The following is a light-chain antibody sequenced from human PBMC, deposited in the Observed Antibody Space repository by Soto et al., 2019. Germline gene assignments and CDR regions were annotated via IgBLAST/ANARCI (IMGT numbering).Light chain of an antibody. Sequence: QSALTQPASVSGSPGQSITISCTGTSSDVGSPYNYVSWFQQHPGKAPKLMIYDIRNRPSGISNRFSGSKSGNTASLTISGLQAEDEGDYYCSSYTTTDTYVFGPGTKLTVL. CDR3: SSYTTTDTYV. J-gene: IGLJ1*01. CDR1: SSDVGSPYNY. CDR2: DIR. V-gene: IGLV2-14*03.